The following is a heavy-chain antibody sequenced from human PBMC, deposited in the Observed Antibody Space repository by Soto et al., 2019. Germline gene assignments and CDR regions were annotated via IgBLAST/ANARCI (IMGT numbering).Heavy chain of an antibody. Sequence: QVQLVQSGAEVKKPGSSVKVSCKASGGTFSSYAISWVRQAPGQGLEWMGGIIPIFGTANYAQKFQGRVTITADESASTADMELSSLRCEDTAVYYCAAPGYSSGWYYYFDYWGQGTLVTVSS. CDR3: AAPGYSSGWYYYFDY. D-gene: IGHD6-19*01. CDR1: GGTFSSYA. CDR2: IIPIFGTA. J-gene: IGHJ4*02. V-gene: IGHV1-69*01.